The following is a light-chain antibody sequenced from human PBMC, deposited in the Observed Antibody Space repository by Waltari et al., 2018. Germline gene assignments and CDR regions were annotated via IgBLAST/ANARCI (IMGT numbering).Light chain of an antibody. J-gene: IGKJ1*01. CDR3: QRYDSVTRT. CDR1: QGIDNF. CDR2: GAF. Sequence: TCRASQGIDNFLAWYQQKPGKVPRLLIYGAFTLQSGAPSRFSGSMSGTDFTLTITSLQPDDVATYYCQRYDSVTRTFGQGTKVEI. V-gene: IGKV1-27*01.